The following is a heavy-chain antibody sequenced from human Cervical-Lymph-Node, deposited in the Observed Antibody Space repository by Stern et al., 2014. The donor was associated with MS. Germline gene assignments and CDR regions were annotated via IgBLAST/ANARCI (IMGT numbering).Heavy chain of an antibody. V-gene: IGHV1-18*01. Sequence: QVQLVESGPEVKKPGASVQVSCKASGYIFSSYGINWVRQAPGQGLEWMGWVSTYNGNTNYAQKFQDRVTMTTDTSTNTAYMELRSLRSDDTAVYSCAREVYGDSRRFDSWGQGPLVTVSS. CDR1: GYIFSSYG. CDR2: VSTYNGNT. D-gene: IGHD4-17*01. J-gene: IGHJ4*02. CDR3: AREVYGDSRRFDS.